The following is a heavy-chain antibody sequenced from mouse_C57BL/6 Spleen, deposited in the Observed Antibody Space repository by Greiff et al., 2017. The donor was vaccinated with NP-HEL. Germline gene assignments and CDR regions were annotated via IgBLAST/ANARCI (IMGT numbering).Heavy chain of an antibody. V-gene: IGHV1-81*01. D-gene: IGHD1-1*01. CDR1: GYTFTSYG. Sequence: VQLQQSGAELARPGASVKLSCKASGYTFTSYGISWVKQRTGQGLEWIGEIYPRSGNTYYNEKFKGKATLTADKSSSTAYMELRSLTSEDSAVYFCASPLFITTVVATPAWFAYWGQGTLVTVSA. CDR3: ASPLFITTVVATPAWFAY. J-gene: IGHJ3*01. CDR2: IYPRSGNT.